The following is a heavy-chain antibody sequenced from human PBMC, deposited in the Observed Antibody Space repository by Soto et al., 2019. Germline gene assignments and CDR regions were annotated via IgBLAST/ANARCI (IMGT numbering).Heavy chain of an antibody. CDR2: IYYSGST. V-gene: IGHV4-31*03. Sequence: QVQLQESGPGLVKPSQTLSLTCTVSGGSISSGGYYWSWIRQHPGKGLEWIGYIYYSGSTYYNPSLKSRVTISVDTSKNQFSLKLSSVTASDTAVYYCARNGPGYGDFDYWGQGTLVTVSS. CDR1: GGSISSGGYY. J-gene: IGHJ4*02. D-gene: IGHD3-9*01. CDR3: ARNGPGYGDFDY.